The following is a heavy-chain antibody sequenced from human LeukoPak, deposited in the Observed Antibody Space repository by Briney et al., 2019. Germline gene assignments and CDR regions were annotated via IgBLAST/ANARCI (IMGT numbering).Heavy chain of an antibody. D-gene: IGHD5-12*01. CDR1: GFTFSSYG. CDR3: AKDSPVATV. Sequence: GGSLRLSCAGAGFTFSSYGMSWVRQAPGKGLEWVSAIDGSGGSTYYTDSVKGRFTISRDNSKNTLYLQMNSLRVEDTAVYYCAKDSPVATVWGQGTLVTVSS. J-gene: IGHJ4*02. CDR2: IDGSGGST. V-gene: IGHV3-23*01.